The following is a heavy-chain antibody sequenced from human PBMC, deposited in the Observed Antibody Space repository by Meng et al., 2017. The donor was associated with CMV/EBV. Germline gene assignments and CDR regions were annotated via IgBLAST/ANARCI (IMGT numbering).Heavy chain of an antibody. D-gene: IGHD3-3*01. J-gene: IGHJ4*02. Sequence: SETLSLTCTVSGGSISSYYWSWIRQPPGKGLEWIGYIYYSGSTNYNPSLKSRVTISVDTSKNQFSLKLSSVTAADTAVYYCARGPEDYDFWLDYWGQGTLVTVSS. V-gene: IGHV4-59*01. CDR1: GGSISSYY. CDR2: IYYSGST. CDR3: ARGPEDYDFWLDY.